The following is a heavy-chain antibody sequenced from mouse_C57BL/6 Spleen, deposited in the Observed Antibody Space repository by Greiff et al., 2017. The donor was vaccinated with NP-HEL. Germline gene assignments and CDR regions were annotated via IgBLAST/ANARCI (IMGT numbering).Heavy chain of an antibody. V-gene: IGHV1-64*01. J-gene: IGHJ2*01. CDR2: IHPNSGST. CDR1: GYTFTSYW. CDR3: AKFYGSCSFDY. Sequence: QVQLQQPGAELVKPGASVKLSCKASGYTFTSYWMHWVKQRPGQGLEWIGMIHPNSGSTNYNEKFKSKATLTVDKSSSTAYMQLNSLTSEDSAVYYCAKFYGSCSFDYWGKGTTLTVSS. D-gene: IGHD1-1*01.